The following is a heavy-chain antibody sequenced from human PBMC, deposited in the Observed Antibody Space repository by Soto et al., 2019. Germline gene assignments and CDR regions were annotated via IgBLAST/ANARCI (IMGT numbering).Heavy chain of an antibody. CDR1: RFSLSTYW. J-gene: IGHJ4*02. V-gene: IGHV3-74*01. D-gene: IGHD3-9*01. CDR2: INSDGGII. Sequence: VQLVESGGGLVQPGGSLRLSCEASRFSLSTYWMYWVRQATGKGLMWVSRINSDGGIINYADSVKGRFTISRDNDKNPLYLQMNSLRTDDTAVYYCARDLGKYDRHYFDNWGQGTLVTVS. CDR3: ARDLGKYDRHYFDN.